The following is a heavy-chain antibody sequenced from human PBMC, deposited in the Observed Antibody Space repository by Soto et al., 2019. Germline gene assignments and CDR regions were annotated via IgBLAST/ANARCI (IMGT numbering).Heavy chain of an antibody. D-gene: IGHD3-3*01. CDR1: GFTVSSNY. Sequence: GGSLRLSCAASGFTVSSNYMNWVRQAPGKGLEWVSVFYSGGSTYYADSVKGRFTISRHNSKNTLYLQMNSLRAEDTAVYYCARDFYDFWSGSMDVWGKGTTVTVSS. CDR2: FYSGGST. J-gene: IGHJ6*03. V-gene: IGHV3-53*04. CDR3: ARDFYDFWSGSMDV.